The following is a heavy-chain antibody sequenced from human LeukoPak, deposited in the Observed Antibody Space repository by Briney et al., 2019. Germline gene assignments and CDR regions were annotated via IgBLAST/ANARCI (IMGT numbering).Heavy chain of an antibody. CDR1: GFPFRSYG. D-gene: IGHD3-10*01. J-gene: IGHJ4*02. CDR3: ARDQRITMVRGVISTRPFDY. V-gene: IGHV3-30*19. CDR2: ISYDGSNK. Sequence: GGSLTLSCTASGFPFRSYGMHWVRQAPGKGLEWVAVISYDGSNKYYADSVKGRFTISRDNSKNTLYLQMNSLRAEDTAVYYCARDQRITMVRGVISTRPFDYWGQGTLVTVSS.